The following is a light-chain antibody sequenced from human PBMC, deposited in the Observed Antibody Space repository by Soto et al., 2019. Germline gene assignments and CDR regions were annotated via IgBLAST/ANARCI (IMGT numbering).Light chain of an antibody. V-gene: IGKV3-20*01. J-gene: IGKJ3*01. CDR1: QSVSSSY. Sequence: EIVLTQSPGTLSLSPGERATLSCRASQSVSSSYLAWYQQKPGQAPRLLIYGASGRATGIPDRFSGSGSGTDFTLTISRLEPEDFAGYYCQKYGSSRGFTFGPGTKVDIK. CDR3: QKYGSSRGFT. CDR2: GAS.